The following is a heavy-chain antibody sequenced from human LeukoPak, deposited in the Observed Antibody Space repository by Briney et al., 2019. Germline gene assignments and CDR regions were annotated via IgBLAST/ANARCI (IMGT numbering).Heavy chain of an antibody. Sequence: SVKVSCKASGGTFSSYAISWVRQAPGQGLEWTGGIIPIFGTANYAQKFQGRVTITTDESTSTAYMELSSLRSEDTAVYYCASSSSVVPAAPVDYWGQGTLVTVSS. D-gene: IGHD2-2*01. J-gene: IGHJ4*02. CDR2: IIPIFGTA. CDR3: ASSSSVVPAAPVDY. CDR1: GGTFSSYA. V-gene: IGHV1-69*05.